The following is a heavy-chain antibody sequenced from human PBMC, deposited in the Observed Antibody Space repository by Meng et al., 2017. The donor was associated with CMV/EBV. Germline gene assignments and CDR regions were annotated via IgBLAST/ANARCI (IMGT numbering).Heavy chain of an antibody. CDR3: ARGSRFLEWLLLGYFDY. D-gene: IGHD3-3*01. Sequence: SETLSLTCTVSGGSISSSSYYWGWIRQPPGKGLEWIGSIYYSGSTYYNPSLKSRVTISVDTSKNQFSLKLSSVTAADTAVYYCARGSRFLEWLLLGYFDYWGQGTLVTVPQ. J-gene: IGHJ4*02. CDR1: GGSISSSSYY. CDR2: IYYSGST. V-gene: IGHV4-39*07.